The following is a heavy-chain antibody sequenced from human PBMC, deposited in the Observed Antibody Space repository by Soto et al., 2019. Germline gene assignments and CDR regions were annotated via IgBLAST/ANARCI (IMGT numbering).Heavy chain of an antibody. CDR2: ISAYNGDT. CDR1: GYTFTSYG. V-gene: IGHV1-18*01. D-gene: IGHD1-26*01. Sequence: QVQLVQSGAEVKKPGASVKVSCKASGYTFTSYGLSWVRQAPGQGLEWMGWISAYNGDTNYAQKFQGRVTVTTDTSTSTAYMELRSLRSDDKAVYYCARVGSYFFCVDYWGQGTLVTVSS. CDR3: ARVGSYFFCVDY. J-gene: IGHJ4*02.